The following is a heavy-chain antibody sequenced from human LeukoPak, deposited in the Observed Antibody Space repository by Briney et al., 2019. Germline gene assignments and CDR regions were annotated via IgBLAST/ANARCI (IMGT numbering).Heavy chain of an antibody. D-gene: IGHD3-10*01. J-gene: IGHJ4*02. CDR2: ISHDVKTT. V-gene: IGHV3-30*04. Sequence: PGKSLRLSCVASGFSFSDSVIHWVRQAPGKGLEWVAVISHDVKTTYYADSAKGRFTISRDNSRNTVFLQMNRLRPEDTAVYYCVKEAYYGWGSSPTFYFGYWGQGTRVTVSS. CDR1: GFSFSDSV. CDR3: VKEAYYGWGSSPTFYFGY.